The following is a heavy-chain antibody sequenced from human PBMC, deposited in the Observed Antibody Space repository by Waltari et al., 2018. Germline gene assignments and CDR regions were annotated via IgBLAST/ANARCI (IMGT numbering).Heavy chain of an antibody. CDR3: ARGVSSGRGY. CDR1: GGSISSGDYY. Sequence: QVQLQESGPGLVKPSQTLSLICTVSGGSISSGDYYWSWIRQPPGTGLEWIGEINHSGSTNYNPSLKSRVTISVDTSKNQFSLKLSSVTAADTAVYYCARGVSSGRGYWGQGTLVTVSS. V-gene: IGHV4-30-4*08. D-gene: IGHD6-19*01. J-gene: IGHJ4*02. CDR2: INHSGST.